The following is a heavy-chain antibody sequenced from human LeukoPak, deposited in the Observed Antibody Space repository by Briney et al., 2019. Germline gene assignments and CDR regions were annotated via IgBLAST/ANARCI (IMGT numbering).Heavy chain of an antibody. CDR3: ARSFGALAFDI. CDR2: ISYDGSNK. V-gene: IGHV3-30-3*01. Sequence: GGSLRLSCAASGFTFSSYAMSWVRQAPGKGLEWVAVISYDGSNKYYADSVKGRFTISRDNSKNTLYLQMNSLRAEDTAVYYCARSFGALAFDIWGQGTMVTVSS. D-gene: IGHD3-10*01. CDR1: GFTFSSYA. J-gene: IGHJ3*02.